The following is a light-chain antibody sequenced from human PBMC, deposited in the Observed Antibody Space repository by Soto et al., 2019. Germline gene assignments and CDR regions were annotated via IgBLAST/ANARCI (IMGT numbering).Light chain of an antibody. J-gene: IGLJ1*01. Sequence: QSVLAQPASVSGSPGQSITISCTGTSSVVGGYNYVSWYQQHPGKAPKLMIYEVSNRPSGVSNRFSGSKSGNTASLTISGLRAEDEADYYYSSYTSSSTLVFGTGTKGTVL. CDR3: SSYTSSSTLV. CDR1: SSVVGGYNY. CDR2: EVS. V-gene: IGLV2-14*01.